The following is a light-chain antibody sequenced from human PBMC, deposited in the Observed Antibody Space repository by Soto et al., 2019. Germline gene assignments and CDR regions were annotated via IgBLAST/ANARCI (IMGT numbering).Light chain of an antibody. Sequence: EIVMTQSPANLSVSPGERATLSCRASQSVSSNLAWYPQKPGQGPRLVIYGTSTRATSIPARLSGSVLGTEFTLTINILQSEDFAVYYCQQYNKWPPYTFGQGTKLQIK. CDR1: QSVSSN. J-gene: IGKJ2*01. V-gene: IGKV3-15*01. CDR3: QQYNKWPPYT. CDR2: GTS.